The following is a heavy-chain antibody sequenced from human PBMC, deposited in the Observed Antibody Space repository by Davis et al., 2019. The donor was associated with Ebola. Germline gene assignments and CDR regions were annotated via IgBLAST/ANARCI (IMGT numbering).Heavy chain of an antibody. CDR2: TSHNERER. Sequence: PGRSLRLSCVASALTFSNHAMHCVRHAPGKGLEWVAVTSHNERERFYGESVQGRFTIYRDTSENVLYLQMDSLRPDDTAIYFCARALHDEVLDYWGQGTPVTVSS. V-gene: IGHV3-30*04. J-gene: IGHJ4*02. CDR3: ARALHDEVLDY. D-gene: IGHD1-1*01. CDR1: ALTFSNHA.